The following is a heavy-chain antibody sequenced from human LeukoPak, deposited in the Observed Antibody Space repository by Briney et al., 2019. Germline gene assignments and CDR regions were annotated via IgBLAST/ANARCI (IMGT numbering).Heavy chain of an antibody. J-gene: IGHJ5*02. Sequence: GGSLRLSCVASEFSVSTNYMTWVRQAPGKGLEWVSVIYSGGNTYYADSVKGRFIISRDISKNIVCLQMNSLRVEDMTVYYCARMRKQVGSRYFDPWGQGTLVTVSS. V-gene: IGHV3-53*01. CDR2: IYSGGNT. D-gene: IGHD1-26*01. CDR1: EFSVSTNY. CDR3: ARMRKQVGSRYFDP.